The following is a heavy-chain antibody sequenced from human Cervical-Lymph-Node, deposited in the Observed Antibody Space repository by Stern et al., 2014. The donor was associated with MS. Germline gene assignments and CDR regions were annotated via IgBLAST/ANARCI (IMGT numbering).Heavy chain of an antibody. CDR3: ARDRNGEGIMAY. CDR2: VITTFASV. J-gene: IGHJ4*02. CDR1: GGTFSNSG. D-gene: IGHD3-16*01. V-gene: IGHV1-69*01. Sequence: QVQLVQSGAVVKKPGSSVKVSCQASGGTFSNSGITWARQAPGQGLDWMGGVITTFASVNVAQKFQGRLTITADEATNTVYMELSSLRSDDTAVYYCARDRNGEGIMAYWCQGTLVTVSS.